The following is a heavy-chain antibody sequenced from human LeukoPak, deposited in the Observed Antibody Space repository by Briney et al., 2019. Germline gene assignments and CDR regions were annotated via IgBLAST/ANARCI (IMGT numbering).Heavy chain of an antibody. CDR2: IYYSGST. D-gene: IGHD6-6*01. CDR3: ARGAIAARHSNWFDP. V-gene: IGHV4-38-2*02. CDR1: GYSINSGYY. Sequence: SETLSLTCTVSGYSINSGYYWSWIRQPPGKRLEWIGSIYYSGSTYSNPTLKSRLTISVDTSKNQISLKLNSVTAADTAVYYCARGAIAARHSNWFDPWGQGTLVTVSS. J-gene: IGHJ5*02.